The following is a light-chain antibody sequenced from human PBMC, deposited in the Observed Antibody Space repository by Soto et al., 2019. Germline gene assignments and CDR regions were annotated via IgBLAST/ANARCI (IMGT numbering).Light chain of an antibody. Sequence: DIQMTQSPSTLSASVGDRVIITCRASQTITNGLAWYQRKSGKAPKLLIYEASNLESGVPSRFSGSGSGTQFTLTINSLQPDDFATYYCQQYNSYPYTFGQGTKLQIK. CDR3: QQYNSYPYT. CDR2: EAS. V-gene: IGKV1-5*03. J-gene: IGKJ2*01. CDR1: QTITNG.